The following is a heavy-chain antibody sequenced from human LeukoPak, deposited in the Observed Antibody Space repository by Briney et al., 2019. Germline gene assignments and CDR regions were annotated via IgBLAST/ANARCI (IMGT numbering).Heavy chain of an antibody. CDR3: ARTLLHSSSALHNNDYWFDP. Sequence: PSETLSLTCAVYGGSFSGYYWNWIRQPPGKGLEWIGEINHSGSTNYNPSLKSRVTISVDTSKNQFSLKLSSVTAADTAVYYCARTLLHSSSALHNNDYWFDPWGQGTLVTVSS. V-gene: IGHV4-34*01. D-gene: IGHD6-6*01. CDR1: GGSFSGYY. J-gene: IGHJ5*02. CDR2: INHSGST.